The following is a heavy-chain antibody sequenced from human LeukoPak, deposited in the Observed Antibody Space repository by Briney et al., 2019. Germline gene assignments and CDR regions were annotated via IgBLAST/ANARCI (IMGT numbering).Heavy chain of an antibody. CDR3: ARGLGGGSYSI. J-gene: IGHJ4*02. V-gene: IGHV3-7*01. Sequence: GGSLRLSCATSGFTFVIHWMAWVRQAPGKGLEWVANIEKYGSEKYYVDSVKGRFTISRDNAKNSLYLQMNSLRAEDTAVYYCARGLGGGSYSIWGQGTLVTVSS. D-gene: IGHD1-26*01. CDR1: GFTFVIHW. CDR2: IEKYGSEK.